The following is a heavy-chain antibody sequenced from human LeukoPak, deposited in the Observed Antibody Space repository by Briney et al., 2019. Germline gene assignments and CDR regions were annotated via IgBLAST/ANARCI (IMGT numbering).Heavy chain of an antibody. V-gene: IGHV3-23*01. CDR3: TSMEWAH. CDR2: ISGSGGNT. D-gene: IGHD1-1*01. CDR1: GFTFSTYA. Sequence: GGSLRLSCAASGFTFSTYAINWVRQAPGKGLEWVSAISGSGGNTYYADSVKGRFTISRDNAKSTVYLQMNSLRAEDTAVYYCTSMEWAHWGQGSLVTVSS. J-gene: IGHJ4*02.